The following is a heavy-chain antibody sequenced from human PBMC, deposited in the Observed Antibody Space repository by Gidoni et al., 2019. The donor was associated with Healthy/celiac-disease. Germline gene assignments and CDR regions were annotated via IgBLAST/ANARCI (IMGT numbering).Heavy chain of an antibody. CDR3: ARGNYDILTGY. Sequence: EVQLVASGGGLVKPGGSLRLSCAASGFTFSSYSMNWVLMAPGKGLEWVSYISSSSSTIYYSYSLKGRFTSSRDNAKNSLYLQMNSLRAEDTAVYYCARGNYDILTGYWGQGTLVTVSS. CDR1: GFTFSSYS. V-gene: IGHV3-48*04. D-gene: IGHD3-9*01. J-gene: IGHJ4*02. CDR2: ISSSSSTI.